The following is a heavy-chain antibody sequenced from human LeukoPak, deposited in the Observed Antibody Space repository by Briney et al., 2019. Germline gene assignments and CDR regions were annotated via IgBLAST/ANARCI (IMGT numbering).Heavy chain of an antibody. J-gene: IGHJ4*02. CDR2: IIPILGIA. Sequence: SVKVSCKASGGTFSSYAISWVRQAPGQGLEWMGRIIPILGIANYAQKFQGRVTITADKSTSTAYMELSSLRSEDTAVYYCAYNLAAAGTGVDYWGQGTLVTVSS. D-gene: IGHD6-13*01. V-gene: IGHV1-69*04. CDR1: GGTFSSYA. CDR3: AYNLAAAGTGVDY.